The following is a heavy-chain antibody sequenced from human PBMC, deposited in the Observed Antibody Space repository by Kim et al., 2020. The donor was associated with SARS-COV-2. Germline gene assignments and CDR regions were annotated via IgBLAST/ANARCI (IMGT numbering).Heavy chain of an antibody. Sequence: KYYADSVKGRFTISRDNSKNTLYLQMNSLRAEDTAVYYCAKIAVAAPFDYWGQGTLVTVSS. V-gene: IGHV3-30*02. CDR2: K. CDR3: AKIAVAAPFDY. D-gene: IGHD6-19*01. J-gene: IGHJ4*02.